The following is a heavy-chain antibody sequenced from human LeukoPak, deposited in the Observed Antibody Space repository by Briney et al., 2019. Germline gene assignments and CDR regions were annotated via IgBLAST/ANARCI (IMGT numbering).Heavy chain of an antibody. V-gene: IGHV3-30*18. CDR1: GFTFSNFG. CDR3: ANPAGMNYFHY. CDR2: ISYDGSNT. Sequence: GGSLRLSCAASGFTFSNFGMHWVRQAPGKGLKWLAVISYDGSNTYYTDSVKGRFTISRDNSKNTLYLQMDSLTTDDTAVYYCANPAGMNYFHYWGQGILVTVSS. J-gene: IGHJ4*02.